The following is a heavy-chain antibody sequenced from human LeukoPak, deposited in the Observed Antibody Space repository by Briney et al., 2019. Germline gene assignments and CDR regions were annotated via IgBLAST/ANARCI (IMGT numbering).Heavy chain of an antibody. CDR2: INSNSGST. V-gene: IGHV1-2*04. Sequence: ASVKVSCKASGNTFAGYYMHWVRQPPGQGLEWMGWINSNSGSTNYAQKFLGWVVKTRDTSISTAYMEVSSLRSNDTAMYYCARGKELWELLPPFDYWGQGTLITVSS. D-gene: IGHD1-26*01. CDR1: GNTFAGYY. J-gene: IGHJ4*02. CDR3: ARGKELWELLPPFDY.